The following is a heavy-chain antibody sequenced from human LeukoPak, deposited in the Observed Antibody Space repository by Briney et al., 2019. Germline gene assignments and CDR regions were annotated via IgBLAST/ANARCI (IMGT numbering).Heavy chain of an antibody. V-gene: IGHV3-33*01. D-gene: IGHD6-13*01. CDR3: ARSIAAVGDFFDY. CDR1: RFTFSNYD. Sequence: PGGSLRLSCAASRFTFSNYDMHWVRQAPGKGLEWVTLIWYDGSNAYYADSVKGRFTISRNNSKNTLYLQMNSLRAEDTAVYYCARSIAAVGDFFDYWCQGTLVTVSS. J-gene: IGHJ4*02. CDR2: IWYDGSNA.